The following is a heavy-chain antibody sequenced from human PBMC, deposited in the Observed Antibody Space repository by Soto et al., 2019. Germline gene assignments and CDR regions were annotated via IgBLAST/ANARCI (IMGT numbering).Heavy chain of an antibody. Sequence: ASVKVSCKASGYTFTSYYMHWVRQAPGQGLEWMGIFNSSGGSTSYEQKFQGRVTMTRDTSTSTVYMELSSLRSEDTAVYYCAREESSSWNDYYYYYGMDVWGQGTTVTVSS. CDR2: FNSSGGST. D-gene: IGHD6-13*01. CDR3: AREESSSWNDYYYYYGMDV. CDR1: GYTFTSYY. V-gene: IGHV1-46*01. J-gene: IGHJ6*02.